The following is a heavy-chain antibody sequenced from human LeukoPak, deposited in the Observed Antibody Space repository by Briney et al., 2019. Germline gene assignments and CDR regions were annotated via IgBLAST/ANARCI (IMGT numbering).Heavy chain of an antibody. CDR1: EYTFTDYY. V-gene: IGHV1-2*06. J-gene: IGHJ4*02. Sequence: VASMKFSCKPSEYTFTDYYLHWVRQAPGQGLEWMGRINPVNGGTHFAQKFQDRVTMTRDTSITTAYMELSSLRSDDTAVYYCTRGTIVGATGNFDYWGQGTLVTVSS. CDR2: INPVNGGT. CDR3: TRGTIVGATGNFDY. D-gene: IGHD1-26*01.